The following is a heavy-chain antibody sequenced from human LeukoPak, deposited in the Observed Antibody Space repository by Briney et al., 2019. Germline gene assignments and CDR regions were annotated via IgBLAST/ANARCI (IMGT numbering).Heavy chain of an antibody. CDR3: ARVAAAGKGFDS. D-gene: IGHD6-13*01. J-gene: IGHJ4*02. CDR1: GFNFRSYA. Sequence: GFLRLSCAASGFNFRSYAMNWVRQATGKGLEWVSAIDTAGDTYYQGSVKGRFTISRESAKNSLYLHMNSLRAGDTAVYYCARVAAAGKGFDSWGQGTLVTVSS. CDR2: IDTAGDT. V-gene: IGHV3-13*01.